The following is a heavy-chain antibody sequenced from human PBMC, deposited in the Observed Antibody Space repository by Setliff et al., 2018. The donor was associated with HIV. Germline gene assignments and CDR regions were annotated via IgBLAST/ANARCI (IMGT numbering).Heavy chain of an antibody. CDR2: IHTSGST. Sequence: PSETLSLTCTVSGGSISSGSYYWSWIRQPAGKGLEWIGHIHTSGSTKYNPSLKSRVTISVDTSKNQFSLRLNSVTAADTAVYYCARVPNWGEAPFTFDVWGLGTRVTVSS. V-gene: IGHV4-61*09. J-gene: IGHJ3*01. CDR3: ARVPNWGEAPFTFDV. D-gene: IGHD7-27*01. CDR1: GGSISSGSYY.